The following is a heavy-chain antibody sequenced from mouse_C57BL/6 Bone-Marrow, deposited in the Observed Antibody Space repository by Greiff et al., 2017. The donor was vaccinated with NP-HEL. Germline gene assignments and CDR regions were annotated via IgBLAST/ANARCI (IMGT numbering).Heavy chain of an antibody. CDR1: GFSLSTFGMG. J-gene: IGHJ4*01. V-gene: IGHV8-8*01. Sequence: QVTLKESGPGILQPSQTLSLTCSFSGFSLSTFGMGVGWIRQPSGKGLEWLVHTWWDDDKYYNPALKSRLTTSKDTSKNQVFLKIANVDTADTATYYCARMTHYYYGSSYYAMDYWGQGTSVTVSS. CDR3: ARMTHYYYGSSYYAMDY. D-gene: IGHD1-1*01. CDR2: TWWDDDK.